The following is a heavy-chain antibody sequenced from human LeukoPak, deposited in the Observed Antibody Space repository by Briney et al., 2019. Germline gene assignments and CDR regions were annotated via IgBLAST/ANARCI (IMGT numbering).Heavy chain of an antibody. CDR1: GFSFSSYW. Sequence: GGSLTLSCAASGFSFSSYWMHWVRQAPGKGLVWVSRINIDGRTTTYADSVKGRFTISRDNAKNTLSLQMNRLRADDTAVYYCISDHTGHDDYWGQGTLVTVSS. CDR3: ISDHTGHDDY. V-gene: IGHV3-74*01. D-gene: IGHD1-1*01. CDR2: INIDGRTT. J-gene: IGHJ4*02.